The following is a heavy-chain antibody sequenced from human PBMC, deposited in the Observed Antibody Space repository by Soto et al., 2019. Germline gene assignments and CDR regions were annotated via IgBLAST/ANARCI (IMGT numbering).Heavy chain of an antibody. D-gene: IGHD2-2*01. J-gene: IGHJ6*02. Sequence: SVKVSCKASGYILTGDNMHWVRQAPGQGLEWMGWINPNSGGTNYAQKFQGTVTVTSDTSISATCMDLTRLRYDDTAVYYCAGGAGSSTRLDVWGQGTTVTVSS. CDR1: GYILTGDN. CDR2: INPNSGGT. V-gene: IGHV1-2*02. CDR3: AGGAGSSTRLDV.